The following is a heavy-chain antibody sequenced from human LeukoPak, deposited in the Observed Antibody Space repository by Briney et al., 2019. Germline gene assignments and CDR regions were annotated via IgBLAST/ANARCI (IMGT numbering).Heavy chain of an antibody. V-gene: IGHV1-8*01. CDR3: AKGKYYDFWSGYYNYYHYGMDV. CDR1: GYTFTSYD. D-gene: IGHD3-3*01. Sequence: ASVKVSCKASGYTFTSYDINWVRQATGQGLEWMGWMNPNSGNTGYAQKFQGRVTMTRNTSISTAYMELSSLRSEDTAVYYCAKGKYYDFWSGYYNYYHYGMDVWGQGTTVTVSS. CDR2: MNPNSGNT. J-gene: IGHJ6*02.